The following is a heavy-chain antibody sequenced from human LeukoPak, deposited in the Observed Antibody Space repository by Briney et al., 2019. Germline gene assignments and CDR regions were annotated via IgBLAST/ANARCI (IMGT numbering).Heavy chain of an antibody. Sequence: SETLSVTCTVSGGSISSYYWSWIRQPPGKGLEWIGYIYDSGNTNYNPSLKSRVTISVDTSKNQFSLKVRSVTAADTAVYYCAKGEGDYWGQGTLVTVSS. CDR2: IYDSGNT. CDR1: GGSISSYY. D-gene: IGHD2-21*01. J-gene: IGHJ4*02. CDR3: AKGEGDY. V-gene: IGHV4-59*01.